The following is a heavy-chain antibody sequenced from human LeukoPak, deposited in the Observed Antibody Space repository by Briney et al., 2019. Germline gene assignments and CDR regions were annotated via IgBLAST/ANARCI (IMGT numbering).Heavy chain of an antibody. Sequence: GESLKISCKGSGYSFTSYWIGWVRQMPGKGLEWMGIIDPGDSDTRYSPSFQGQVTISADKSINTAYLQWSSLEASDTAIYYCARLAGSERSALRAYPFDVWGQGTMVTVSS. CDR1: GYSFTSYW. CDR2: IDPGDSDT. CDR3: ARLAGSERSALRAYPFDV. V-gene: IGHV5-51*01. J-gene: IGHJ3*01. D-gene: IGHD2-15*01.